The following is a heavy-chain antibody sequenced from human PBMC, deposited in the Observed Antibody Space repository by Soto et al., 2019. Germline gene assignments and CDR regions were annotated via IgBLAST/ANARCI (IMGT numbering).Heavy chain of an antibody. CDR1: GGSISSYY. D-gene: IGHD3-9*01. J-gene: IGHJ5*02. V-gene: IGHV4-4*07. CDR3: ARELRPLRYFDWLLLFDP. Sequence: PSETLSLTCTVSGGSISSYYWSWIRQPAGKGLEWIGRIYTSGSTNYNPSLKSRVTMSVDTSKNQFSLKLSSVTAADTAVYYCARELRPLRYFDWLLLFDPWGQGTLVTVSS. CDR2: IYTSGST.